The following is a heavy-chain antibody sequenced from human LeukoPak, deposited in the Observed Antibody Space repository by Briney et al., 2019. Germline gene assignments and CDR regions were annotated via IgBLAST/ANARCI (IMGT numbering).Heavy chain of an antibody. CDR1: GGSISSGGYS. CDR3: ARSYDSSGYYPYFDY. CDR2: IYHSGST. Sequence: SQTLSLTCAVSGGSISSGGYSWSWVRQPPGKGLEWIGYIYHSGSTYYNPSLKSRVTISVDRSKNQFSLKLSSVTAADTAVYCCARSYDSSGYYPYFDYWGQGTLVTVSS. V-gene: IGHV4-30-2*01. D-gene: IGHD3-22*01. J-gene: IGHJ4*02.